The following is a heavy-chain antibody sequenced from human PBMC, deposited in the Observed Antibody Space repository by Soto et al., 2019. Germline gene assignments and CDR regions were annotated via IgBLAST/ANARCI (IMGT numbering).Heavy chain of an antibody. CDR3: VQSRCGGDCLQSYSSHSYYGLDV. D-gene: IGHD2-21*02. Sequence: QITLKESGPTLVKPTQPLTLTCTFSGLSLSTTGVGVGWIRQPSGKALEWLALIYWDDDKRYSPSLKSRLTITKDTSKNQVVLTMTNMDPADTATYYCVQSRCGGDCLQSYSSHSYYGLDVWGQGTTVTVSS. V-gene: IGHV2-5*02. J-gene: IGHJ6*02. CDR1: GLSLSTTGVG. CDR2: IYWDDDK.